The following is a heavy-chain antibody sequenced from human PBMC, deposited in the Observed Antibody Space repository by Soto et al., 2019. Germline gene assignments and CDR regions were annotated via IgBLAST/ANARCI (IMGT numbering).Heavy chain of an antibody. J-gene: IGHJ5*02. Sequence: GGSLRLSCAASGFTFISYSMNWVRQAPGKGLEWVSSISSSSSYIYYADSVKGRFTISRDNAKNSLYLQMNSLRAEDTAVYYCARDRTTVTLNWFDPWGQGTLVTVSS. CDR2: ISSSSSYI. CDR1: GFTFISYS. CDR3: ARDRTTVTLNWFDP. V-gene: IGHV3-21*01. D-gene: IGHD4-17*01.